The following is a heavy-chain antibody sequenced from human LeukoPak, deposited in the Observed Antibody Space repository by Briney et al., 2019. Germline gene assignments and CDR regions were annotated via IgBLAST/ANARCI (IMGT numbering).Heavy chain of an antibody. J-gene: IGHJ3*02. CDR3: AIHIVVVTTARDAFDI. V-gene: IGHV5-51*01. CDR1: GYRFTDQW. CDR2: IYPDGSHT. D-gene: IGHD2-21*02. Sequence: GESLEISCKASGYRFTDQWIGWVRQKPGKDLEWMGIIYPDGSHTVYSPSFQGQVTISVDRSITTAYLHWNSLRASDSATYYCAIHIVVVTTARDAFDIWGQGTVVTVSS.